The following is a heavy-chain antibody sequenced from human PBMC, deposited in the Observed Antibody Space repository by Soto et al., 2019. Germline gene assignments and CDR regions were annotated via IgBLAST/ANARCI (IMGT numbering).Heavy chain of an antibody. Sequence: QVQLVQSGADVKMPGASVKISCMASGYTFTSYHIHWVRQAPGQGLEWMGIINPSGGSTSYAQKFQGRVTMTRDTATSTVYMEQSSLRSEDTAVYYCARAESGDSSGLGALDIWGQGTMVTVSS. CDR2: INPSGGST. D-gene: IGHD3-22*01. J-gene: IGHJ3*02. V-gene: IGHV1-46*01. CDR3: ARAESGDSSGLGALDI. CDR1: GYTFTSYH.